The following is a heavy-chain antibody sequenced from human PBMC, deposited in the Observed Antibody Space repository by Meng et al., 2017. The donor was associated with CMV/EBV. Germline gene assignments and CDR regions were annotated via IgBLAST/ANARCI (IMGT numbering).Heavy chain of an antibody. D-gene: IGHD6-6*01. CDR3: AISGIAARVSPIDY. CDR2: IDPSDSYT. CDR1: GYSFTSYW. Sequence: GGSLRLSCKGSGYSFTSYWISWVRQMPGKGLEWMGRIDPSDSYTNYSPSFQGHVTISADKSISTAYLQWSSLKASDTAMYYCAISGIAARVSPIDYWGQGTLVTSPQ. J-gene: IGHJ4*02. V-gene: IGHV5-10-1*01.